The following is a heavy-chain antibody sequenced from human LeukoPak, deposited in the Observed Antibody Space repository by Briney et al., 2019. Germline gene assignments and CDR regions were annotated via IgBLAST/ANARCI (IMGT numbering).Heavy chain of an antibody. CDR3: ARAWAVSFDN. J-gene: IGHJ4*02. CDR2: ISSSGSTI. V-gene: IGHV3-48*03. D-gene: IGHD3-22*01. Sequence: SGGSLRLSCAASGXTFSSYEMNWVRQAPGKGLEWVSYISSSGSTIYYADSVKGRFTISRDKAKNSLYLQMNSLRAEDTAVYYCARAWAVSFDNWGQGTLVTVSS. CDR1: GXTFSSYE.